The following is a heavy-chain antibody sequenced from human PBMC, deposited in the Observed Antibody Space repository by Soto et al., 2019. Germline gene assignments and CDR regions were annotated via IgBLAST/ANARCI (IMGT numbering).Heavy chain of an antibody. V-gene: IGHV3-48*03. CDR3: ATAGWSEAV. J-gene: IGHJ6*02. CDR1: GFTFSSYE. Sequence: GGSLRLSCGPSGFTFSSYEMNGVRQAPGKGLEWVSYSSVSGTMRFHADDVKVSVTISKDNTKKILQLKMKSVRAEDTAFYYCATAGWSEAVWGQGTTVTVSS. CDR2: SSVSGTMR.